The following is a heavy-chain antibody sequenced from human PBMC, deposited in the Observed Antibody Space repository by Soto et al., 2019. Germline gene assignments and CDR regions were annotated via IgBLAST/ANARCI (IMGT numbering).Heavy chain of an antibody. CDR2: IKQDGSEK. CDR1: GFTFSSYW. D-gene: IGHD2-15*01. V-gene: IGHV3-7*01. CDR3: ARESIGYCSGGSCYWYYYYGMDV. J-gene: IGHJ6*02. Sequence: GGSLRLSCAASGFTFSSYWMSWVRQAPGKGLEWVANIKQDGSEKYYVDSVKGRFTISRDNAKNSLYLQMNSLRAEDTAVYYCARESIGYCSGGSCYWYYYYGMDVWGQGTTVTVYS.